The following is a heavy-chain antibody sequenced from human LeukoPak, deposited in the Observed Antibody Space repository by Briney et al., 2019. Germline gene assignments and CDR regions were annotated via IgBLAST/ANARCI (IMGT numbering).Heavy chain of an antibody. J-gene: IGHJ1*01. V-gene: IGHV3-30-3*01. CDR2: ISYDGSNK. D-gene: IGHD3-22*01. CDR3: ASDLRLVVVTHQH. Sequence: GGSLRLSCAASGFTFSSYAMHWVRQAPGKGLEWVAVISYDGSNKYYADSVKGRFTISRDNSKNTLYLQMNSLRAEDTAVYYCASDLRLVVVTHQHWGQGTLVTVSS. CDR1: GFTFSSYA.